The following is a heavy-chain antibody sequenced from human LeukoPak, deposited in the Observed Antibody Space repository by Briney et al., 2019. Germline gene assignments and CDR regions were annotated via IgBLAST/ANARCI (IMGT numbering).Heavy chain of an antibody. CDR1: GFTFSSYE. V-gene: IGHV3-48*03. CDR2: ISRSGDTI. D-gene: IGHD3-10*01. Sequence: GGSLRLSCAASGFTFSSYEMNWVRQAPGKGLEWVSYISRSGDTIYFADSVKGRFTISRDNAKNSLYLQMSSLRAEDTAVYYCARDYASDYWGQGTLVTVSS. CDR3: ARDYASDY. J-gene: IGHJ4*02.